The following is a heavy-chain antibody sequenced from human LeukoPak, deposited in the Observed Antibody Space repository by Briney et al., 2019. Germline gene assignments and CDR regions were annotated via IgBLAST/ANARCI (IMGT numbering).Heavy chain of an antibody. Sequence: SETLSLTCTVSGGSISSGGYYWSWIRQHPGKGLEWIGYIYYSGSTYYNPSLKSRVTISVDTSKNQFSLKLSSVTAAGTAVYYCARRGYDSNWFDPWGQGTLVTVSS. CDR2: IYYSGST. CDR1: GGSISSGGYY. J-gene: IGHJ5*02. V-gene: IGHV4-31*03. D-gene: IGHD5-12*01. CDR3: ARRGYDSNWFDP.